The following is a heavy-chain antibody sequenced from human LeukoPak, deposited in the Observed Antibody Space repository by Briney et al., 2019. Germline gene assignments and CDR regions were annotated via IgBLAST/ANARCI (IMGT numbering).Heavy chain of an antibody. CDR3: TTSSAYDHLFDY. CDR1: GFTFSNAW. J-gene: IGHJ4*02. V-gene: IGHV3-15*01. Sequence: GGSLRLSCAVSGFTFSNAWMSWVRQAPGKGLEWVGRIKSKTDGETTDYAAPVKGRFTILRDDSKSTLYLQMNSLKTEDTAVYYCTTSSAYDHLFDYWGQGTLVTVSS. D-gene: IGHD5-12*01. CDR2: IKSKTDGETT.